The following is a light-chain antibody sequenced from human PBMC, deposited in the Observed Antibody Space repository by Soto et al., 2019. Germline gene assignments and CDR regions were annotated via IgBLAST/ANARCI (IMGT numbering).Light chain of an antibody. J-gene: IGLJ2*01. CDR2: EGS. V-gene: IGLV2-23*01. Sequence: QSALPQPASVSGSAGQSITVSCTGTSSDVGSYNLVSWYQQHPGKAPKVMIYEGSKRPSGVSNRFSGSKSGNTASLTISGLQAEDEADYYCCSYAGSSTLVVFGGGTKLTVL. CDR3: CSYAGSSTLVV. CDR1: SSDVGSYNL.